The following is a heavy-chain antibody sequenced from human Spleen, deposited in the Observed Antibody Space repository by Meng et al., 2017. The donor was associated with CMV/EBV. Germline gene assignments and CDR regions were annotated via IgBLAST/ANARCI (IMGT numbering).Heavy chain of an antibody. CDR3: TRDSNRGVFSDS. V-gene: IGHV3-21*01. Sequence: GESLKISCAASGFNFGPYTMNWVRQAPGKGLEWVSSISSSSSYIHYADSLKGRFTISRDNAKHSLYLQMNTLRVEDTAVYYCTRDSNRGVFSDSWGQGTLVTVSS. CDR1: GFNFGPYT. J-gene: IGHJ4*02. D-gene: IGHD3-16*01. CDR2: ISSSSSYI.